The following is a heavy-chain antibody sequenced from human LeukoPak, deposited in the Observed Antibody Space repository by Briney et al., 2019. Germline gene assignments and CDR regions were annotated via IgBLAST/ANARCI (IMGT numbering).Heavy chain of an antibody. CDR1: GGAIRNYY. CDR2: MHTSGST. V-gene: IGHV4-4*07. CDR3: ARDGGSGWYDY. Sequence: PSETLSLPCTVSGGAIRNYYWNWIRQPAGKGLEWIGRMHTSGSTNHNPSLKSRVTTSVDTSKNQFSLKLTSVTAADTAVSYCARDGGSGWYDYWGQGILVTVSS. J-gene: IGHJ4*02. D-gene: IGHD6-19*01.